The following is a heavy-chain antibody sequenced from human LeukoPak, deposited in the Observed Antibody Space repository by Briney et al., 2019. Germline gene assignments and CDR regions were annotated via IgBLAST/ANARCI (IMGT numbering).Heavy chain of an antibody. CDR1: GGTFSSYA. CDR2: INPIFGTA. V-gene: IGHV1-69*19. D-gene: IGHD1-26*01. CDR3: AREPLSGSYQYYFDY. Sequence: SVTVSCKSSGGTFSSYAISWVRQAPGQGLEWMGGINPIFGTANYAQKFQGRVTITADESTSTAYMELSSLRSEDMAVYYCAREPLSGSYQYYFDYWGQGTLVTVSS. J-gene: IGHJ4*02.